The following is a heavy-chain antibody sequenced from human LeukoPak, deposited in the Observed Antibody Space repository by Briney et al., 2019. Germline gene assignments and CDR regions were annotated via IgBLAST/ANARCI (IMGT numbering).Heavy chain of an antibody. CDR1: GGSISSGDYY. V-gene: IGHV4-30-4*01. CDR2: IYYSGST. CDR3: ARGYDYVWGSYRWMPRTKPAYFDY. D-gene: IGHD3-16*02. Sequence: SETLSLTCTVSGGSISSGDYYWSWIRQPPGKGLEWIRYIYYSGSTYYNPSLKSRVTISVDTSKNQFSLKLSSVTAADTAVYYYARGYDYVWGSYRWMPRTKPAYFDYWGQGTLVTVSS. J-gene: IGHJ4*02.